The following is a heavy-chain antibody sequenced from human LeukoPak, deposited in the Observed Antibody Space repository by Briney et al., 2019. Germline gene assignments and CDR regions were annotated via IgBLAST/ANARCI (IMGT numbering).Heavy chain of an antibody. D-gene: IGHD3-10*01. J-gene: IGHJ6*02. CDR1: LDSTTSNF. V-gene: IGHV4-4*02. CDR3: ARNSGIVYYGMDV. CDR2: IHRSGSP. Sequence: SETLSLTCTVSLDSTTSNFWSWVRQPPGKGLEWIGEIHRSGSPNYNPSLQSRVTISIDRSRNQIVLELSSVTAADTAVYYCARNSGIVYYGMDVWGQGTTVTVSS.